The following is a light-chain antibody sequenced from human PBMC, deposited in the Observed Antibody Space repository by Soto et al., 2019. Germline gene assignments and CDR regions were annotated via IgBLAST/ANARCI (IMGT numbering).Light chain of an antibody. V-gene: IGKV1-5*03. J-gene: IGKJ1*01. Sequence: DVQMTQSPSTLSGSVGDRVTITCRASQTISSWLAWYQQKPGKAPKLLIYKASTLKSGVPSRFSGSGSGTEFTLTISSLQPDDFATYYCQHYNSYSEAFGQRTNV. CDR3: QHYNSYSEA. CDR1: QTISSW. CDR2: KAS.